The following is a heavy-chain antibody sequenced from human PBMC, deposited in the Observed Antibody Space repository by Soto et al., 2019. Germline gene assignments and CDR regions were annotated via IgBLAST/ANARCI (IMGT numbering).Heavy chain of an antibody. V-gene: IGHV3-33*01. D-gene: IGHD1-26*01. CDR3: ARGVGATSDY. CDR1: GFTFSSYG. Sequence: QVQLVESGGGVVQPGRSLRLSCAASGFTFSSYGMHWVRQAPGKGLEWVAVIWYDGSNKYYADSVKGRFTNSRDNSKNTLYLQMNSLRAEDTAVYYCARGVGATSDYWGQGTLVTVSS. CDR2: IWYDGSNK. J-gene: IGHJ4*02.